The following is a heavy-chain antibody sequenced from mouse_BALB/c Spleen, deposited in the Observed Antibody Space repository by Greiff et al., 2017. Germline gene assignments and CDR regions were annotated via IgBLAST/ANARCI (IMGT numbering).Heavy chain of an antibody. Sequence: VQLQQSGAELVKPGASVKLSCTASGFNIKDTYMHWVKQRPEQGLEWIGRIDPANGNTKYDPKFQGKATITAATSSNTAYLQLSSLTSEDTAVYYCASAHYGSSYYWYFDVWGAGTTVTVSS. D-gene: IGHD1-1*01. J-gene: IGHJ1*01. CDR1: GFNIKDTY. CDR3: ASAHYGSSYYWYFDV. CDR2: IDPANGNT. V-gene: IGHV14-3*02.